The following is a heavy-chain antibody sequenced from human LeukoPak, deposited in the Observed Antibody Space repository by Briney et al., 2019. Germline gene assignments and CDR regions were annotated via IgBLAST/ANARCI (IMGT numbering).Heavy chain of an antibody. V-gene: IGHV5-51*01. CDR2: IDPGNSDT. D-gene: IGHD2-8*01. CDR3: ARLYNYCSNGVCPRNYAGYYYMDV. J-gene: IGHJ6*03. CDR1: GYSFTSYW. Sequence: GESLKISCQGSGYSFTSYWIGWVRQMPGKGLEWMGIIDPGNSDTKYSPSFQSQVIISADRSISTAYLQWSSLKASDTAMYYCARLYNYCSNGVCPRNYAGYYYMDVWGKGTTVTVSS.